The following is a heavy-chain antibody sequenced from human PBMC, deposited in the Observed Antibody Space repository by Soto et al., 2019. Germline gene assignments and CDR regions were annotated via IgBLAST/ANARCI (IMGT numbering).Heavy chain of an antibody. J-gene: IGHJ4*02. CDR2: ISSSDNII. Sequence: QVQLVESGGGLVKPGGSLRLSCAASGFTFSDYYMSWIRQAPGKGLEWVSYISSSDNIIYYADSVKGRFTISRDNAKNSLYLQVNSLRAEETAVYYCASDLGYYDSSGYFDYWGQGTLVTVSS. CDR1: GFTFSDYY. D-gene: IGHD3-22*01. V-gene: IGHV3-11*01. CDR3: ASDLGYYDSSGYFDY.